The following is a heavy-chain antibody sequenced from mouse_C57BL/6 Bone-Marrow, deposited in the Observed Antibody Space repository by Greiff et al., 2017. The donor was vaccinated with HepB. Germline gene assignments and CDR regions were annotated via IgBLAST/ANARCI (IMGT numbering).Heavy chain of an antibody. Sequence: EVQLQQSGPELVKPGASVKISCKASGYTFTDYYMNWVKQSHGKSLEWIGDINPNNGGTSYNQKFKGKATLTVDKSSSTAYMELRSLTSEDSAVYYCARERGNLLWYPSDFDYWGQGTTLTVSS. J-gene: IGHJ2*01. D-gene: IGHD2-1*01. CDR1: GYTFTDYY. V-gene: IGHV1-26*01. CDR2: INPNNGGT. CDR3: ARERGNLLWYPSDFDY.